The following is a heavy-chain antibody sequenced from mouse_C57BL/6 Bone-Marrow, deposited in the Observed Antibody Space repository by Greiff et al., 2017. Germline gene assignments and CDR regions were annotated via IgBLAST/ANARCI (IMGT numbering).Heavy chain of an antibody. V-gene: IGHV5-12*01. CDR1: GFTFSDYY. J-gene: IGHJ3*01. CDR2: ISNGGGST. CDR3: ARQGTGTAAWYAY. Sequence: EVKLMESGGGLVQPGGSLKLSCAASGFTFSDYYMYWVRQTPEKRLEWVAYISNGGGSTYYPDTVKGRFTIARDNAKNTLDLQMSRLKSEDTAMYYCARQGTGTAAWYAYWGQGTLVTVSA. D-gene: IGHD4-1*01.